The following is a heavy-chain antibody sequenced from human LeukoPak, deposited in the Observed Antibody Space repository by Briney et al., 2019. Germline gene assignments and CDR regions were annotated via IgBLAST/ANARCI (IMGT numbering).Heavy chain of an antibody. CDR2: IIPIFGIA. J-gene: IGHJ3*02. CDR1: GDTFSSSA. CDR3: AREPQIVVVVAATGIGAFDI. V-gene: IGHV1-69*05. Sequence: SVKVSCKASGDTFSSSAISWVRQAPGQGREWMGGIIPIFGIANYAQKFQGRVTITTDESTSTAYMELSSLRSEDTAVYYCAREPQIVVVVAATGIGAFDIWGQGTMVTVSS. D-gene: IGHD2-15*01.